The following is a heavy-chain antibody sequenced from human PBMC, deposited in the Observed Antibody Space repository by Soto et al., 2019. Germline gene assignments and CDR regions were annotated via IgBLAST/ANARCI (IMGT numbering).Heavy chain of an antibody. J-gene: IGHJ4*02. D-gene: IGHD3-22*01. V-gene: IGHV4-34*01. CDR1: GGSFSGYY. Sequence: SETLSLTCAVYGGSFSGYYWSWIRQPPGKGLEWIGEINHSASTNYNPSLKSRVTISVDTSKNQFSLKLRSVTAADTAVYYCASGSRLPITMIVVAPFDYWGQGTLVTVSS. CDR3: ASGSRLPITMIVVAPFDY. CDR2: INHSAST.